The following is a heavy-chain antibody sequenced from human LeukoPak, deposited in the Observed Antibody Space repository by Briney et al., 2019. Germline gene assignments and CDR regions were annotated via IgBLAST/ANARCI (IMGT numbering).Heavy chain of an antibody. D-gene: IGHD5-24*01. CDR2: IYYSGST. J-gene: IGHJ2*01. CDR3: ARGKDGSNWYFDL. V-gene: IGHV4-59*01. CDR1: GGSISSYY. Sequence: SETLSLTCTVSGGSISSYYWSWIRQPPGKGLEWIGYIYYSGSTNYNPSLKSRVTISVDTSKNQFSLKLSSVTTADTAVYYCARGKDGSNWYFDLWGRGTLVTVSS.